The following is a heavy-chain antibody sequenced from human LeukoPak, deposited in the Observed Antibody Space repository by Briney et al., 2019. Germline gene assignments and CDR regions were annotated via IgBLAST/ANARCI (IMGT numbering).Heavy chain of an antibody. Sequence: QSGGSLRLSCAASGFTFSDYSLSWVRQAPGKGLEWVSAISGSGGSTYYADSVKGRFTISRDNSKNTLYLQMNSLRAEDTAVYYCVRRAGGYSHPYDYWGQGTLVTVSS. J-gene: IGHJ4*02. CDR3: VRRAGGYSHPYDY. V-gene: IGHV3-23*01. CDR2: ISGSGGST. CDR1: GFTFSDYS. D-gene: IGHD4-23*01.